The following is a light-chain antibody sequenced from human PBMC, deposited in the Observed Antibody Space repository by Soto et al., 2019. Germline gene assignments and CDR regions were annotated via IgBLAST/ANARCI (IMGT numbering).Light chain of an antibody. V-gene: IGKV3-15*01. J-gene: IGKJ4*01. CDR3: QQYNRGLT. CDR1: QSVRNN. CDR2: GAS. Sequence: EVVLTQFPATLSVSPGEIATLSCRASQSVRNNLAWYQQRPGQVPRLLIYGASTRATDIPARFSGSGSGAEFTLTISSLQSEDFALYYCQQYNRGLTFGGGTKVDIK.